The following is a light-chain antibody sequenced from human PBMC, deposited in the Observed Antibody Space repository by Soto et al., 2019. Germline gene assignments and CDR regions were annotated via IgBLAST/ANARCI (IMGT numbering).Light chain of an antibody. CDR2: EVS. CDR1: SSDVGSYNL. Sequence: QSVLTQPASVSGSPGQSITISCTGTSSDVGSYNLVSWYQQHPGKAPKLMIYEVSKRPSGVSNRFSGSKSGNTASLTISGLQAEDEADYYSCSYAGRSTYVSGIWTKLTDL. CDR3: CSYAGRSTYV. J-gene: IGLJ1*01. V-gene: IGLV2-23*02.